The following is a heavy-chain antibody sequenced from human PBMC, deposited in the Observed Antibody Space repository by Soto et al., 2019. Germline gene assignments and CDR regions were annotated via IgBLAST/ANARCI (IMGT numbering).Heavy chain of an antibody. D-gene: IGHD3-9*01. V-gene: IGHV4-30-2*01. Sequence: SETLSLTCAVSGGSINNDGYSWSWLRQPPGKGLEWIGCISHGGNTYYNPSLRSRVIMSIDKSKNHFSLGLKSVTAADTATYYCARTSYDILTGRLDAFDIWGQGTMVTASS. CDR2: ISHGGNT. CDR3: ARTSYDILTGRLDAFDI. CDR1: GGSINNDGYS. J-gene: IGHJ3*02.